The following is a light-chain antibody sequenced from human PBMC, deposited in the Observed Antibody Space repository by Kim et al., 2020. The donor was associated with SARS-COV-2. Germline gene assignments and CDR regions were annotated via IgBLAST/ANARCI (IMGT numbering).Light chain of an antibody. CDR1: QSVSSSY. CDR2: GAS. CDR3: QQYGSSPYT. Sequence: LSPGERATLSCRASQSVSSSYLAWFQQKPGQAPRLLIYGASSRATGIPDRFSGSGSGTDFTLTISRLEPEDFAVYYCQQYGSSPYTFGQGTKLEI. V-gene: IGKV3-20*01. J-gene: IGKJ2*01.